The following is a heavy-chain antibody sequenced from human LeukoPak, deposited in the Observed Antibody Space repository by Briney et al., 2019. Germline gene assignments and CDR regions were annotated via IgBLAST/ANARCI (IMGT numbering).Heavy chain of an antibody. D-gene: IGHD6-6*01. CDR2: XSAYNGNT. Sequence: VXQAPGQXXXWMGWXSAYNGNTNYAQKLQGRVTMTTDTSTSTAYMELRSLRSDDTAVYYCARGRPPSHSSSRYWFDPWGQGTLVTVSS. J-gene: IGHJ5*02. CDR3: ARGRPPSHSSSRYWFDP. V-gene: IGHV1-18*01.